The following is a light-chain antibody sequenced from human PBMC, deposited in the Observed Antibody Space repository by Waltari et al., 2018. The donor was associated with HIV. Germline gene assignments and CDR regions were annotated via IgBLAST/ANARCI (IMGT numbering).Light chain of an antibody. V-gene: IGLV2-14*01. J-gene: IGLJ3*02. CDR1: STDHRNYNF. CDR3: TSYISSSSPV. Sequence: QPALTQPASVSGSPGQPITISCTGTSTDHRNYNFLSWYQPHPGNAPKVIIYEVSNRPSGVSSRFSGSISANTASLTISGLQAEDEADYFCTSYISSSSPVFGGGTKVTVL. CDR2: EVS.